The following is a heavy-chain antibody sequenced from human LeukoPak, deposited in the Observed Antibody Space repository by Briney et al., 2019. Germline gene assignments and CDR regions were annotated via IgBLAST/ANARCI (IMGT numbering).Heavy chain of an antibody. J-gene: IGHJ3*02. D-gene: IGHD3-22*01. CDR3: ARAQDYDSSGYVDGFDI. CDR2: IWYDGSNK. V-gene: IGHV3-33*01. Sequence: GGSLRLSCAASGFTFSSYGMHWVRQAPGKGLEWVAVIWYDGSNKYCADSVKGRFTISRDNSKNTLYLQMNSLRAEDTAVYYCARAQDYDSSGYVDGFDIWGQGTMVTVSS. CDR1: GFTFSSYG.